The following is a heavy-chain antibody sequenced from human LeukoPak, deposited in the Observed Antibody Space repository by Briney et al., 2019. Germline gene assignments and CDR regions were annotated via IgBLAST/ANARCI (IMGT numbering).Heavy chain of an antibody. Sequence: GASMKVSCTTSGYSFTGYYIHWVRQAPGQGLEWMGRINPNSGGRNYGQKFQGTVTMTRDTSISTAYLELSNLRSDDTAAYYCVRGYSYGFYFDYWGQGSLVTVSS. D-gene: IGHD5-18*01. CDR3: VRGYSYGFYFDY. J-gene: IGHJ4*02. CDR2: INPNSGGR. CDR1: GYSFTGYY. V-gene: IGHV1-2*06.